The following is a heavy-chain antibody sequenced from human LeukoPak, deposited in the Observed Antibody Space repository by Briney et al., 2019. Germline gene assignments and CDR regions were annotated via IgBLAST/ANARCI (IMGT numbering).Heavy chain of an antibody. CDR2: ISSSGSTI. J-gene: IGHJ4*02. D-gene: IGHD3-10*01. CDR1: GFTFSSYE. Sequence: GGSLRLSCAASGFTFSSYEMNWVRQAPGKGLEWGSYISSSGSTIYYADSVTGRFTISSDNAKNSLYLQMNRVRAEDTAVYYCARILLWFGELYDYWGQGTLVTVSS. V-gene: IGHV3-48*03. CDR3: ARILLWFGELYDY.